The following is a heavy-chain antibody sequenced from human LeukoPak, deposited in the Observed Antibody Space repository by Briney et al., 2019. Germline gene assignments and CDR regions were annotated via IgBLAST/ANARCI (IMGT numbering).Heavy chain of an antibody. D-gene: IGHD5-18*01. CDR3: ARDFRDWIQLWLFFDY. Sequence: SETLSLTCAVYGGSFSGYYWSWIRQPPGKGLEWIGEINHSGSTNYNPSLKSRVTISVDTSKNQFSLKLSSVTAADTAVYYCARDFRDWIQLWLFFDYWGQGTLVTVSS. CDR1: GGSFSGYY. J-gene: IGHJ4*02. V-gene: IGHV4-34*01. CDR2: INHSGST.